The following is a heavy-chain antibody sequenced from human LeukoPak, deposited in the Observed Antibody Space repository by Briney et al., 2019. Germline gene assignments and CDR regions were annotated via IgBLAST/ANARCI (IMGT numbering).Heavy chain of an antibody. D-gene: IGHD6-13*01. CDR3: ARSCLSSSWYDYYYYMDV. CDR2: MNPDSGNT. J-gene: IGHJ6*03. V-gene: IGHV1-8*01. CDR1: GYTFTSYD. Sequence: GASVKVSCKASGYTFTSYDINWVRQATGQGLEWMGWMNPDSGNTGYAQKFQGRVTMTRNTSISTAYMELSSLRSEDTAVYYRARSCLSSSWYDYYYYMDVWGKGTTVTISS.